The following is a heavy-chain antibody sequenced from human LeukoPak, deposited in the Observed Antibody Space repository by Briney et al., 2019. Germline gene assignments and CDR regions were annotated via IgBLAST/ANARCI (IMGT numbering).Heavy chain of an antibody. Sequence: SETLSLTCIVSGASNNSFYWSWLRQPPGKGLEWIGYTHPSGNSNYSPSLKIRVTISVNTSTNQFSLKLKSVTAADTAVYYCARKVPKKGWFDPWGQGTLVTVSS. V-gene: IGHV4-4*09. CDR1: GASNNSFY. CDR3: ARKVPKKGWFDP. J-gene: IGHJ5*02. CDR2: THPSGNS.